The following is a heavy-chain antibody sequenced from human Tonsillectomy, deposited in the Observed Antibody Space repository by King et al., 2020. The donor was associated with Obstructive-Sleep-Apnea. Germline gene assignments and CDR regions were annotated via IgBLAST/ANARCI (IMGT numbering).Heavy chain of an antibody. CDR2: INHSGST. Sequence: VQLQQWGAGLLKPSETLSLTCAVYNASFSAYYWSWIRQPPGKGLEWIGEINHSGSTNYNPSLKSRVTISVDTSKNQYSLNLNSVTAAATAVYYCASGLTVTTPGDYWGQGTLVTVSP. CDR1: NASFSAYY. V-gene: IGHV4-34*01. D-gene: IGHD4-17*01. CDR3: ASGLTVTTPGDY. J-gene: IGHJ4*02.